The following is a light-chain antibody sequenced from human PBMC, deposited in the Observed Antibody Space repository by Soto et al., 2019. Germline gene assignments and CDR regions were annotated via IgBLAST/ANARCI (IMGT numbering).Light chain of an antibody. J-gene: IGKJ2*01. CDR3: QQSYNTPQYT. Sequence: DIQMTQSPPSLSASVGDRVTITCRASQTISDYLHWYQQKPGKAPTLLIYGSSSLQTGVPPRFSGSGSGTEFTLTISSLQPEDFAIYYCQQSYNTPQYTFGQGTELEIK. V-gene: IGKV1-39*01. CDR1: QTISDY. CDR2: GSS.